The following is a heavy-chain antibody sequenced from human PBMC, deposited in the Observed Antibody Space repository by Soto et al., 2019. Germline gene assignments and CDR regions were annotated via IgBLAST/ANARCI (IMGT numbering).Heavy chain of an antibody. CDR2: LGTIGA. J-gene: IGHJ4*02. V-gene: IGHV3-23*01. CDR1: GFTFSAHA. Sequence: EVQLLESGGGLVQPGGSLRLSCVGSGFTFSAHAITWVRQAPWKGLEWVSTLGTIGAFYADSVKGRFTISRDNSKNTVNLQMNSLRGEDTAIYYCARDLTTHDYWGQGTVVTVSS. CDR3: ARDLTTHDY.